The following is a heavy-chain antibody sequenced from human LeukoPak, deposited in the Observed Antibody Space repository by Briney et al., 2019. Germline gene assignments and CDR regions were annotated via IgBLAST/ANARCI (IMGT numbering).Heavy chain of an antibody. D-gene: IGHD1-26*01. J-gene: IGHJ4*02. V-gene: IGHV3-7*01. Sequence: GGSLRLSCGVSGFIFSSYWMSWVRQAPGKGLEWVANLNQDGSEKNYVDSVKGRFTISRDNAHNSMFLQMNSLRAEDTAVYYCTRDPIVGAPDYFDYWGQGTLVTVSS. CDR2: LNQDGSEK. CDR3: TRDPIVGAPDYFDY. CDR1: GFIFSSYW.